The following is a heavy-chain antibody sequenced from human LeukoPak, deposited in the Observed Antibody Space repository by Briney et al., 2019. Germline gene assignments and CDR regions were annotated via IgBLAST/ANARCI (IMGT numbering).Heavy chain of an antibody. J-gene: IGHJ4*02. CDR3: ANKYGSGSYYIG. D-gene: IGHD3-10*01. CDR2: ISGSGGTT. CDR1: GFTFSSYA. Sequence: GGSLRLSCAASGFTFSSYAMSWVRQAPGKGLEWVSAISGSGGTTYYADSVKGRFSISRDNFKNTLYLQMNSLRAEDTAIYYCANKYGSGSYYIGWGQGTLVTVSS. V-gene: IGHV3-23*01.